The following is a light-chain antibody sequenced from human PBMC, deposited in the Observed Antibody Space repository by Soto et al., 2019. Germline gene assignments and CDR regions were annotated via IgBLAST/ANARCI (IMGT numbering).Light chain of an antibody. CDR2: GAS. CDR1: QSVSSN. J-gene: IGKJ5*01. CDR3: QQYRSWPRT. V-gene: IGKV3-15*01. Sequence: EIVMTQSPATLSVSPGERATLSCRASQSVSSNLAWYQQKPGQAPRLLIYGASTRATDMPGTFSGRGSGTEFTLTITSLRPEDFGVYYCQQYRSWPRTFGQGTRLEIK.